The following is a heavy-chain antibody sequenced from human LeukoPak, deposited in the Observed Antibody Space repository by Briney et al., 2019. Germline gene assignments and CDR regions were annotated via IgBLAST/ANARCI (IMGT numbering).Heavy chain of an antibody. V-gene: IGHV3-7*03. CDR1: GFTFSDYY. D-gene: IGHD3-16*01. CDR2: IKQDGSEK. CDR3: ARGFGITF. Sequence: GGSLRLSCAASGFTFSDYYMSWIRQAPGKGLEWVANIKQDGSEKHYVDSVKGRFTVSRDNAKNSLYLQMNSLRADDTAVYYCARGFGITFWGQGTLVTVSS. J-gene: IGHJ4*02.